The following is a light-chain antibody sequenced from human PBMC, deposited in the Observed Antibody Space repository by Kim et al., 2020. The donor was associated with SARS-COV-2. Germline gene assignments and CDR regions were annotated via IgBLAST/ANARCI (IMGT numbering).Light chain of an antibody. Sequence: GGTVTLTCGLSSGSVSTSYYPSWYQQIPGQAPRTLIYSTNSRSSGVPDRFSGSILGNKAALTITGAQADDESDYYCVLDMGSGISVFGGGTKVTVL. CDR3: VLDMGSGISV. CDR2: STN. J-gene: IGLJ3*02. V-gene: IGLV8-61*01. CDR1: SGSVSTSYY.